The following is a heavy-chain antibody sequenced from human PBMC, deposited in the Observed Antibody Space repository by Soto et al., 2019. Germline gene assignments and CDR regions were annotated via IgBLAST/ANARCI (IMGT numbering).Heavy chain of an antibody. CDR1: GFTFSSYA. CDR3: ARGTEGGCQDY. Sequence: QVQLVESGGGVVQPGRSLRLSCAASGFTFSSYAMHWVRQAPGKGLEWVAVISYDGSNKYYADSVKGRFTISRDNSKNTLYLQMNSLRAEDTAVYYCARGTEGGCQDYWGQGTLVTVSS. V-gene: IGHV3-30-3*01. CDR2: ISYDGSNK. D-gene: IGHD6-19*01. J-gene: IGHJ4*02.